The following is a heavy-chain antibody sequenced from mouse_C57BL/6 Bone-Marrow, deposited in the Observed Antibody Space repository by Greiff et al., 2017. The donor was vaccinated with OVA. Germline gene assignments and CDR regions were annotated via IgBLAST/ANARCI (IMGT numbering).Heavy chain of an antibody. J-gene: IGHJ1*03. Sequence: EVKLVESGGDLVKPGGSLKLSCAASGFTFSSYGMSWVRQTPDKRLEWVATISSGGSYTYYPDSVKGRFTISRDNAKNTLYLQMSSLKSEDTAMYYCARHPFITTVVATRYFDVWGTGTTVTVSS. CDR3: ARHPFITTVVATRYFDV. D-gene: IGHD1-1*01. CDR1: GFTFSSYG. CDR2: ISSGGSYT. V-gene: IGHV5-6*01.